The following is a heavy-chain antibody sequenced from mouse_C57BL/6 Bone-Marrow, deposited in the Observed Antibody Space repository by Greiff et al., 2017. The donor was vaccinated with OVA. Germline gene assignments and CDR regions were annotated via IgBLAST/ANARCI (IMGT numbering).Heavy chain of an antibody. CDR2: INPSTGGT. V-gene: IGHV1-42*01. CDR3: ARRGYYYAMDY. J-gene: IGHJ4*01. Sequence: VQLKESGPELVKPGASVKISCKASGYSFTGYYMNWVKQSPEKSLEWIGEINPSTGGTTYNQKFKAKATLTVDKSSSTAYMQLKSLTSEDSAVYYCARRGYYYAMDYWGQGTSVTVSS. CDR1: GYSFTGYY.